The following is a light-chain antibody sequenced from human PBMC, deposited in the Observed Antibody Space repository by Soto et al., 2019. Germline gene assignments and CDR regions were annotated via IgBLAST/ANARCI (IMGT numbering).Light chain of an antibody. CDR1: SSDAGGYNY. Sequence: QSALTQPPSASGSPGQSVTISCTGTSSDAGGYNYVSWYQQYPGRAPKLMIYEVTKRPSGVPDRFSGSKSGNTASRTVPGLQAEDEADYYCSSYAASNNFYFVFGGGTQRTVL. CDR3: SSYAASNNFYFV. V-gene: IGLV2-8*01. J-gene: IGLJ3*02. CDR2: EVT.